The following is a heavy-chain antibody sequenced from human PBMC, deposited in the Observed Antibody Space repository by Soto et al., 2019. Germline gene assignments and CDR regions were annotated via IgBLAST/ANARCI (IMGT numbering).Heavy chain of an antibody. CDR1: GFTFSSYA. J-gene: IGHJ6*03. V-gene: IGHV3-23*01. CDR2: ISGSGGST. D-gene: IGHD6-19*01. Sequence: EVQLLESGGGLAQPGGSLRLSCAASGFTFSSYAMHWVRQAPGKGLEWVSAISGSGGSTYYADSVKGRFTISRDNSKNTVYLEMNSLRAEDTAVYYCAKGSRGIAVAGDYMDVWGQGTTVTVSS. CDR3: AKGSRGIAVAGDYMDV.